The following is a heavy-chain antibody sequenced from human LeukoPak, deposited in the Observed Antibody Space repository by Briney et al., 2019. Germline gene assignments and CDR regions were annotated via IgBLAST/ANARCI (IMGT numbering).Heavy chain of an antibody. CDR2: IKPDGSNE. J-gene: IGHJ4*02. Sequence: PGGSLRLSCGASGFMFSNNWMSWVRQAPGKGLEWMANIKPDGSNEYYADSVKGRFTISRDNAKNSLYLHMNRLRVEDTAIYYCVININWSFGSWGQGDVVIVTS. D-gene: IGHD1-1*01. V-gene: IGHV3-7*01. CDR3: VININWSFGS. CDR1: GFMFSNNW.